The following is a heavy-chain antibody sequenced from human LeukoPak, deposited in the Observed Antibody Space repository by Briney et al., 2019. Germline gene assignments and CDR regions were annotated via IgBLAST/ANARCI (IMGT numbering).Heavy chain of an antibody. CDR2: INWNGGST. J-gene: IGHJ6*03. D-gene: IGHD5-18*01. CDR1: GFTFDDYG. V-gene: IGHV3-20*04. CDR3: ARDSGYSYGIHYYYYMDV. Sequence: GGSLGLSCAASGFTFDDYGMSWVRQAPGKGLEWVSGINWNGGSTGYADSVKGRFTISRDNAKNSLYLQMNSLRAEDTALYYCARDSGYSYGIHYYYYMDVWGKGTTVTVSS.